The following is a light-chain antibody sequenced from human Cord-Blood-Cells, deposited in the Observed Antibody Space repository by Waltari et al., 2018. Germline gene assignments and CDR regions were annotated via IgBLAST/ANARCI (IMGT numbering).Light chain of an antibody. Sequence: EIVLKQSQGTLSLSPGERATLSCRASQSVSSIYLAWYQQKLGHAPRLLIYGSSSRATGIPNRFSGSGSGTDFTLTISRLEPEDFAVYYCQQYGSSPPYTFGQGTKLEIK. CDR1: QSVSSIY. CDR3: QQYGSSPPYT. CDR2: GSS. J-gene: IGKJ2*01. V-gene: IGKV3-20*01.